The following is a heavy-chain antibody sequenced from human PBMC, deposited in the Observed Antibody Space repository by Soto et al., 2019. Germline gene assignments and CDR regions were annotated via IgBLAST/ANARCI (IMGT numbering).Heavy chain of an antibody. CDR2: INPNSGGT. V-gene: IGHV1-2*02. CDR1: GYTFTGYY. D-gene: IGHD3-3*01. CDR3: ARVTNPSTFWSGYNYYYYGMDV. J-gene: IGHJ6*02. Sequence: QVQLVKSGAEVKKPGASVKVSCKASGYTFTGYYMHWVRQAPGQGLEWMGWINPNSGGTNYAQKFQGRVTMTRDTSISTAYMELSRLRSDDTAVYYCARVTNPSTFWSGYNYYYYGMDVWGQGTTVTVSS.